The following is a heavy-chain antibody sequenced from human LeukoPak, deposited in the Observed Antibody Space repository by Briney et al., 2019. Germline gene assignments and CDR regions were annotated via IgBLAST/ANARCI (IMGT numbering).Heavy chain of an antibody. CDR2: ISSSSSYI. CDR3: ARDSSWYNWNDFWFDP. CDR1: GFTFSSYS. Sequence: GGSLRLSCAASGFTFSSYSMNWVRQAPGKGLEWVSSISSSSSYIYYADSVKGRFTISRDNAKNSLYLQMNSLRAEDTAVYCCARDSSWYNWNDFWFDPWGQGTLVTVSS. D-gene: IGHD1-1*01. J-gene: IGHJ5*02. V-gene: IGHV3-21*01.